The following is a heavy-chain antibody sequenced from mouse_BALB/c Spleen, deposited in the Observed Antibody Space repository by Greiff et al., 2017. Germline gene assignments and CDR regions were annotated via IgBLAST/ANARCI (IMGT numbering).Heavy chain of an antibody. Sequence: EVQLQQSGAELVRSGASVKLSCTASGFNIKDYYMHWVKQRPEQGLEWIGWIDPENGDTEYAPKFQGKATMTADTSSNTAYLQLSSLTSEDTAVYYCNAPMITTGRVFDYWGQGTTLTVSS. CDR2: IDPENGDT. V-gene: IGHV14-4*02. D-gene: IGHD2-4*01. CDR3: NAPMITTGRVFDY. J-gene: IGHJ2*01. CDR1: GFNIKDYY.